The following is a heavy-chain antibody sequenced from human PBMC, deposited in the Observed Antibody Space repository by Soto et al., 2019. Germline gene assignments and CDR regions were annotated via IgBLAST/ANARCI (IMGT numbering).Heavy chain of an antibody. CDR3: VKDPTNSGSYYFYFDY. CDR2: ISSNGGST. J-gene: IGHJ4*02. D-gene: IGHD1-26*01. CDR1: GFTFSSYA. Sequence: GGSLRLSCSASGFTFSSYAMHWVRQAPGKGLEYVSAISSNGGSTYYADSVKGGFTISRDNSKNTLYLQMSSLRAEDTAVYYCVKDPTNSGSYYFYFDYWGQGTLVTVSS. V-gene: IGHV3-64D*08.